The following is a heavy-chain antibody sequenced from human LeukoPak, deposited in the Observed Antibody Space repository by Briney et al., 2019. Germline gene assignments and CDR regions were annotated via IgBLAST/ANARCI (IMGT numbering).Heavy chain of an antibody. J-gene: IGHJ3*02. CDR1: GFTFSSYG. D-gene: IGHD3-22*01. V-gene: IGHV3-23*01. Sequence: GSLRLSCAASGFTFSSYGMSWVRQAPGKGLEWVSTISDGGGGTYYADSVKGRFSISRDNSKNTLYLQMNSLRAEDTAVYYCAKDLGITMIVVVTEYAFDIWGQGTMVTVSS. CDR2: ISDGGGGT. CDR3: AKDLGITMIVVVTEYAFDI.